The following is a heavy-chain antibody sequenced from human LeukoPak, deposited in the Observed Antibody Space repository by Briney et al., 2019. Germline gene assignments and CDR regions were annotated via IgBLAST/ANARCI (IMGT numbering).Heavy chain of an antibody. CDR1: GFTFSSCA. Sequence: GRSLRLSCAASGFTFSSCAMHWVRQAPGKGLEWVAVISYDGGNEYYADSVKGRFTISRDNSKSTLYLQMNSLRAEDTAVYYCARGLYSGTYYSPIDYWGQGTLVTVSS. CDR2: ISYDGGNE. CDR3: ARGLYSGTYYSPIDY. V-gene: IGHV3-30-3*01. D-gene: IGHD3-10*01. J-gene: IGHJ4*02.